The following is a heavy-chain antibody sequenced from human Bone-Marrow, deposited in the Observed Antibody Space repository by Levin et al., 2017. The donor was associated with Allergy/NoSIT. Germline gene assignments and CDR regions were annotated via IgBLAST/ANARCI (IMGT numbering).Heavy chain of an antibody. J-gene: IGHJ6*02. Sequence: PGGSLRLSCAASGFSLSSYWMTWVRQAPGKGLEWVANINQDGSKKYYVDSVKGRFTISRDNAKNSLYLQMSSLRAEDTGVYYCARGHYQLEVWGQGTTVTVSS. D-gene: IGHD2-2*01. CDR2: INQDGSKK. CDR1: GFSLSSYW. V-gene: IGHV3-7*04. CDR3: ARGHYQLEV.